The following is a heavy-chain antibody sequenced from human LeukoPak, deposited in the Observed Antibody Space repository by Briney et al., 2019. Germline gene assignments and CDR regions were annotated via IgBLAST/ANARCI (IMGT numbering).Heavy chain of an antibody. V-gene: IGHV3-30-3*01. Sequence: GGSLRLSCAASGFTFSSYAMHWVRQAPGKGLEWVAAISYDGSNKYYADSVKGRFTISRDNSKNTLYLQMNSLRAEGTAVYYCAREGTLGVYFDYWGQGTLVTVSS. CDR2: ISYDGSNK. CDR3: AREGTLGVYFDY. J-gene: IGHJ4*02. CDR1: GFTFSSYA.